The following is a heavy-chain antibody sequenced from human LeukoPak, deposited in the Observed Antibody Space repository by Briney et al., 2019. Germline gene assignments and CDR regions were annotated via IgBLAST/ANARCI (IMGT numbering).Heavy chain of an antibody. J-gene: IGHJ4*02. CDR1: GYSFTSYW. CDR2: IYPGDSDT. CDR3: ARLLGYCSGGSCYPDTFDY. V-gene: IGHV5-51*01. Sequence: GESLKISCKGSGYSFTSYWIGWVRRMPGKGLEWMGIIYPGDSDTRYSPSFQGQVTISADKSISTAYLQWSSLKASDTAMYYCARLLGYCSGGSCYPDTFDYWGQGTLVTVSS. D-gene: IGHD2-15*01.